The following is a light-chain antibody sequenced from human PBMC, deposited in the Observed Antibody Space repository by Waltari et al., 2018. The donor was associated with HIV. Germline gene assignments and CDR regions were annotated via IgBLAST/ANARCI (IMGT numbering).Light chain of an antibody. CDR2: DVS. J-gene: IGLJ1*01. CDR3: CSYAGSYGYV. V-gene: IGLV2-11*01. CDR1: SSHVGGSNY. Sequence: QSALTQPRSVSGSPGQSVTISCPGTSSHVGGSNYVPWYQQHPGNAPKLMICDVSKRPSGVPDRFSGSKSGNTASLTISGLQAEDEADYYCCSYAGSYGYVFGTGTKVTVL.